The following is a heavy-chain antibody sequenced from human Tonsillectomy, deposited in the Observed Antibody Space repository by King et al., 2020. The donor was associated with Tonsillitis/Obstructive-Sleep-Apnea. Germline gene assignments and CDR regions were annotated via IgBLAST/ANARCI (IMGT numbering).Heavy chain of an antibody. Sequence: VQLAESGGGLVQPGGSLRLSCVASGFTFSDHYMDWARQAPGKGLEWVGRTRNKANSYTTEYAASVKGRFTISRDDSRNSLYLQMKSLKTEDTAVYYCVRVRSIVGAYDLDYWGQGTLVTVSS. CDR2: TRNKANSYTT. V-gene: IGHV3-72*01. CDR3: VRVRSIVGAYDLDY. CDR1: GFTFSDHY. D-gene: IGHD1-26*01. J-gene: IGHJ4*02.